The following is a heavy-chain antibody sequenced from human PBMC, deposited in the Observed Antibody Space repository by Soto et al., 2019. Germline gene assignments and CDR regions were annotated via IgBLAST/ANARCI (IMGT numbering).Heavy chain of an antibody. CDR3: ATAPDSSGSFDY. D-gene: IGHD3-22*01. CDR1: GGTFSSYA. V-gene: IGHV1-69*13. Sequence: SVKVSCKASGGTFSSYAISWVRQAPGQGLEWMGGIIPIFGTANYAQKFQGRVTITADESTSTAYMELSSLRSEDTAVYYCATAPDSSGSFDYWGQGTLVTVSS. CDR2: IIPIFGTA. J-gene: IGHJ4*02.